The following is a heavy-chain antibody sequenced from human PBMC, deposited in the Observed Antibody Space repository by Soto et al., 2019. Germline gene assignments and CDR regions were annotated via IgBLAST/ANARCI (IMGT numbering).Heavy chain of an antibody. J-gene: IGHJ4*02. CDR2: IYYSGST. CDR1: GGSISSYY. CDR3: ASTLVGGWAIDY. V-gene: IGHV4-59*01. D-gene: IGHD6-19*01. Sequence: PSETLSLTCTVSGGSISSYYWIWIRQPPGKGLEWIGYIYYSGSTNYNPSLKSRVTISVDTSNNQFSLKLSSVTAADTAVYYCASTLVGGWAIDYWGQGILVTVSS.